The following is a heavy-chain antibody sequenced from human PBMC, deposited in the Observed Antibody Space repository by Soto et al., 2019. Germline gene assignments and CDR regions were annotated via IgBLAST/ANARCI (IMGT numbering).Heavy chain of an antibody. J-gene: IGHJ3*02. CDR3: AREGDYDFWSGYPLDAFDI. CDR2: ISYDGSNK. D-gene: IGHD3-3*01. V-gene: IGHV3-30-3*01. CDR1: GFTFSSYA. Sequence: QVQLVESGGGVVQPGRSLRLSCAASGFTFSSYAMHWVRQAPGKGLEWVAVISYDGSNKYYADSVKGRFTISRDNSKNPLYLQMNSLRAEDTAVYYCAREGDYDFWSGYPLDAFDIWGQGTMVTVSS.